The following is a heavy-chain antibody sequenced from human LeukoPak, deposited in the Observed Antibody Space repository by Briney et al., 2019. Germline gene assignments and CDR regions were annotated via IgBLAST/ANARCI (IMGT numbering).Heavy chain of an antibody. J-gene: IGHJ4*02. Sequence: QPGGVPRISCAAPWFTLPGSSIHPVRPASRERPGWGCRIRSKANSYATAYAASVKGRFTISRDDSKNTAYLQMNSLKTEDTAVYYCTRDGDSGSYGPVGYWGQGTLVTVSS. D-gene: IGHD1-26*01. CDR3: TRDGDSGSYGPVGY. CDR2: IRSKANSYAT. CDR1: WFTLPGSS. V-gene: IGHV3-73*01.